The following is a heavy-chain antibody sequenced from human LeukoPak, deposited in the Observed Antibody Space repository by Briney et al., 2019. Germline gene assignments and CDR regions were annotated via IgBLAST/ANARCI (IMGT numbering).Heavy chain of an antibody. CDR2: IYYTGTA. J-gene: IGHJ5*02. CDR1: GGSISSTIYY. V-gene: IGHV4-39*07. D-gene: IGHD6-19*01. Sequence: PSETLSLTCTVSGGSISSTIYYWAWIRQPPGKGLEWIGNIYYTGTAYYNPSLKRRVTISVDTSKNQFSLKLSSVTAADTAVYYCARSGWSWSNWFDPWGQGTLVTVSS. CDR3: ARSGWSWSNWFDP.